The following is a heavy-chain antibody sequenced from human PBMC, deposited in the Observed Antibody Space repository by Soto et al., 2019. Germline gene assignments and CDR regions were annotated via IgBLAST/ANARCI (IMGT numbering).Heavy chain of an antibody. D-gene: IGHD3-22*01. Sequence: GGSLRLSCAASGFTFSNAWMSWVHQAPGKGLEWVGRIKSKTDGGTTDYAAPVKGRFTISRDDSKNTLYLQMNSLKTEDTAVYYCTTDSPYYYDSSGYYGYWGQGTLVTVSS. CDR2: IKSKTDGGTT. J-gene: IGHJ4*02. V-gene: IGHV3-15*01. CDR1: GFTFSNAW. CDR3: TTDSPYYYDSSGYYGY.